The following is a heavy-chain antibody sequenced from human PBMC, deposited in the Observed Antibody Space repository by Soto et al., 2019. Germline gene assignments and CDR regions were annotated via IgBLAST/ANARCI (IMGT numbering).Heavy chain of an antibody. CDR2: IYGNGKA. V-gene: IGHV4-4*07. CDR3: ARVRTYQLSGDDTLDS. Sequence: SETLSLTCTVSGGSLSNYNWNWVRQSAGKGLEWIGRIYGNGKAYYNPSLKSRVTMSLDTLNNQVSLRLRSVTAADTAKYYCARVRTYQLSGDDTLDSWGLGTMVTVSS. D-gene: IGHD2-2*01. J-gene: IGHJ3*02. CDR1: GGSLSNYN.